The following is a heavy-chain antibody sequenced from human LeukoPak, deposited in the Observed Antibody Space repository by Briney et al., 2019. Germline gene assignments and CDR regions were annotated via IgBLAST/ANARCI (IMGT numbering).Heavy chain of an antibody. CDR2: INHSGST. CDR3: ARARYYYDSSGYYRFDY. Sequence: PSETLSLTCAVYGVSFSGYYWSWIRQPPGKGLEWIGEINHSGSTNYNPSLKSRVTISVDTSKNQFSLKLGSVTAADTAVYYCARARYYYDSSGYYRFDYWGQGTLVTVSS. J-gene: IGHJ4*02. D-gene: IGHD3-22*01. CDR1: GVSFSGYY. V-gene: IGHV4-34*01.